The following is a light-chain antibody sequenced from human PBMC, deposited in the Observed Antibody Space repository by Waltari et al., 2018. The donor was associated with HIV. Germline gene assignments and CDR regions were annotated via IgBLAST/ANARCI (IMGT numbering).Light chain of an antibody. V-gene: IGLV3-1*01. Sequence: YELTQPPSVSVSPGQTASITCYGDQLGDQFPCWYQQKPGQSPVLLIYQENKRPSGIPDRFSGSISGNTATLTISGTQTLDEGDYCCQAWDSNSNVFGPGTKVTVL. CDR3: QAWDSNSNV. J-gene: IGLJ1*01. CDR1: QLGDQF. CDR2: QEN.